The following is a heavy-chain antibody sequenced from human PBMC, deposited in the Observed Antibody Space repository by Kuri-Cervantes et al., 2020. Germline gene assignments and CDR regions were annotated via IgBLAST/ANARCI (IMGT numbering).Heavy chain of an antibody. V-gene: IGHV3-72*01. D-gene: IGHD6-13*01. Sequence: GGSLRLSCAASGFTFSSYAMHWVRQAPGKGLEWVGRTRNKANSYTTEYAASVKGRFTISRDDSKNSLYLQMNSLKTEDTAVYYRARDELAAAGTVDYFDYWGQGTLVTVSS. CDR1: GFTFSSYA. CDR2: TRNKANSYTT. CDR3: ARDELAAAGTVDYFDY. J-gene: IGHJ4*02.